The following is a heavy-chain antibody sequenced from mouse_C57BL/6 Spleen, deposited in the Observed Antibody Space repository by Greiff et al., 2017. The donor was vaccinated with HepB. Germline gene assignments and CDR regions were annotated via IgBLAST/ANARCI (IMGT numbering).Heavy chain of an antibody. Sequence: VKLQQPGAELVKPGASVKLSCKASGYTFTSYWMHWVKQRPGRGLEWIGRIDPNSGGTKYNEKFKSKATLTVDKPSSTAYMQLSSLTSEDSAVYYCAREEIYYGSSYYAMDYWGQGTSVTVSS. D-gene: IGHD1-1*01. CDR1: GYTFTSYW. CDR3: AREEIYYGSSYYAMDY. V-gene: IGHV1-72*01. J-gene: IGHJ4*01. CDR2: IDPNSGGT.